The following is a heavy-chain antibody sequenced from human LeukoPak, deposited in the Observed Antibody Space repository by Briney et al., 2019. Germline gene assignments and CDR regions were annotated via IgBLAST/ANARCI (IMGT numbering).Heavy chain of an antibody. V-gene: IGHV3-23*01. CDR3: TRHGGRDYYDSTEDGFDI. D-gene: IGHD3-22*01. J-gene: IGHJ3*02. CDR2: ISGSGGST. CDR1: GFTFSSYA. Sequence: GGSLRLSCAASGFTFSSYAMSWVRQAPGKGLEWVSAISGSGGSTYYADSVKGRFTISRDNSKNTLYLQMNSLRAEDTAVYYCTRHGGRDYYDSTEDGFDIWGQGTVVTVSS.